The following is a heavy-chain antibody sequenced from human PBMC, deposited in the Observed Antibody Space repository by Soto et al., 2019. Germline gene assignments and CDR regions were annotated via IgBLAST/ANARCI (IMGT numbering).Heavy chain of an antibody. V-gene: IGHV1-18*01. J-gene: IGHJ4*02. CDR1: GYTFASYA. CDR3: ARDPPPPDY. CDR2: ISAYNGNT. Sequence: QVQLVQSGAEVKKPGASVKVSCKASGYTFASYAISWMRQAPGQGLEWMGWISAYNGNTNYAQKLQGTVTMTTDTYTSTAYIELRSLRSDDTAVYYCARDPPPPDYWGQGTLVTVSS.